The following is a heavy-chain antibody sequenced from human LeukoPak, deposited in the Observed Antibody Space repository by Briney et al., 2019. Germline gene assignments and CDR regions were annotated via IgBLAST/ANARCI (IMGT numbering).Heavy chain of an antibody. CDR2: INPNSGGT. D-gene: IGHD3-9*01. CDR3: AAGYDNLTGYSKNWFDP. Sequence: ASVKVSCKASGYTFTGYYMYWVRQAPGQGLEWMGWINPNSGGTNYAQKFQGRVTMTRDTSISTAYMELSRLRSDDTAVYYCAAGYDNLTGYSKNWFDPWGQGTLVTVSS. CDR1: GYTFTGYY. V-gene: IGHV1-2*02. J-gene: IGHJ5*02.